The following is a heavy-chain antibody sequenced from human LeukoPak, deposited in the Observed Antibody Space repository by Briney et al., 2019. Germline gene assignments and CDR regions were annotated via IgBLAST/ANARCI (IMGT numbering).Heavy chain of an antibody. CDR1: GFTFSSYS. Sequence: GSLRLSCAASGFTFSSYSMNWVRQAPGKGLEWVSSISSSSYIYYADSVKGRFTISRDNAENSLYLQMNSLRAEDTAVYYFARVLLVPAAPIDYWGEGTLVTVSS. D-gene: IGHD2-2*01. CDR3: ARVLLVPAAPIDY. J-gene: IGHJ4*02. V-gene: IGHV3-21*01. CDR2: ISSSSYI.